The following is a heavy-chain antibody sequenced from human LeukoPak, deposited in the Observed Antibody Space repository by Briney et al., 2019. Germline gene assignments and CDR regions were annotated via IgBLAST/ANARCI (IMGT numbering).Heavy chain of an antibody. D-gene: IGHD6-13*01. CDR2: INHSGNT. V-gene: IGHV4-34*01. J-gene: IGHJ4*01. CDR1: GEFFSGSY. Sequence: SETLSLTCAVYGEFFSGSYWNWIRQSPGKGLEWIGEINHSGNTNYNPSLKSRVTISVDTSQKQFSLRLSSVTAADTAVYYCARGLYLTTRGGAAAGFLDYWGHGTLVTVSS. CDR3: ARGLYLTTRGGAAAGFLDY.